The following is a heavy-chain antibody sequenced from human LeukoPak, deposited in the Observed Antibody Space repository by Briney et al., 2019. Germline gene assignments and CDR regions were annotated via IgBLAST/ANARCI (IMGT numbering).Heavy chain of an antibody. V-gene: IGHV4-4*07. CDR2: IYTSGNT. D-gene: IGHD5-12*01. CDR1: GGSISSYY. CDR3: ARDSGYDLNCFDP. Sequence: ASETLSLTCTVSGGSISSYYWSWIRQPAGKGLEWIGRIYTSGNTNYNPSLESRVIMSLDTSRNQFSLKLRSVPAADTAVYYCARDSGYDLNCFDPWGQGTLVTVSS. J-gene: IGHJ5*02.